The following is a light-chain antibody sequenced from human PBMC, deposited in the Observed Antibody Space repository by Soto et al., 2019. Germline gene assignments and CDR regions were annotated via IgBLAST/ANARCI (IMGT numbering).Light chain of an antibody. J-gene: IGKJ4*01. Sequence: DIQMTQSPSSLSASVGDRVTITCRASQGISHDLAWYQQKPGKVPKLLIYAASTLQSGVPSRFSGSGSGTDFTLTISSLQPEDVATYYCQKCGVAPFTFGGGTKVDIK. CDR2: AAS. CDR3: QKCGVAPFT. V-gene: IGKV1-27*01. CDR1: QGISHD.